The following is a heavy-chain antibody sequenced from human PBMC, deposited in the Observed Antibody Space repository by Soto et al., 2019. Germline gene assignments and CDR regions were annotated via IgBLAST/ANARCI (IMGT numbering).Heavy chain of an antibody. V-gene: IGHV5-51*01. CDR2: IYPGDFDT. J-gene: IGHJ4*01. D-gene: IGHD1-26*01. Sequence: PGEAQKICWEVAGDRFGGFWVGGVRQLTGKVVEWMGIIYPGDFDTRYSPSIQGRVTISVDTSIKTAYVQWHRLTASDTGTYYWGTSRDTSVSSFFDSWGRGTLVTVSS. CDR1: GDRFGGFW. CDR3: GTSRDTSVSSFFDS.